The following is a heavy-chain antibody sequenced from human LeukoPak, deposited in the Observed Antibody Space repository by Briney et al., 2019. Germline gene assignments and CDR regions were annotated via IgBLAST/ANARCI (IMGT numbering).Heavy chain of an antibody. J-gene: IGHJ4*02. Sequence: GASVKVSCKVSGYTLTELSMHWVRQATGKGLEWMGIINPSGGSTSYAQKFQGRVTMTRDTSTSTVYMELSSLRSEDTAVYYCANLRGSGDYWGQGTLVTVSS. CDR1: GYTLTELS. D-gene: IGHD3-3*01. CDR3: ANLRGSGDY. V-gene: IGHV1-46*01. CDR2: INPSGGST.